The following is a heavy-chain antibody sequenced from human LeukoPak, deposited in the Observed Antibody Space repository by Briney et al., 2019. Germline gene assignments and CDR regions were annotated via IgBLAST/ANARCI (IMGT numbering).Heavy chain of an antibody. D-gene: IGHD6-19*01. CDR1: GYSFTSYW. CDR2: IFPGDSDT. Sequence: GESLKISCKASGYSFTSYWIGWVRQMPGKGLEWLGAIFPGDSDTRYSPSFQGQVTISADKSISTAYLQWSSLKTSDTAMYYCARRGDSSGCPCWGQGTLVTVSS. J-gene: IGHJ4*02. V-gene: IGHV5-51*01. CDR3: ARRGDSSGCPC.